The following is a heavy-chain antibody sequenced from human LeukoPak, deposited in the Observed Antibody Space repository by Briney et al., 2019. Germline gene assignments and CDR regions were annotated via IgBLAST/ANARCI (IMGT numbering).Heavy chain of an antibody. J-gene: IGHJ6*04. CDR2: IIPIFGTA. CDR1: GGTFSSYA. CDR3: VRDGGGSYGPNYYYYYGMDV. D-gene: IGHD5-18*01. V-gene: IGHV1-69*06. Sequence: GASVKVSCKASGGTFSSYAISWVRQAPGQGLEWMGGIIPIFGTANYAQKFQGRVTITADKSTSTAYMELSSLRSEDTAVYYCVRDGGGSYGPNYYYYYGMDVWGKGTTVTVSS.